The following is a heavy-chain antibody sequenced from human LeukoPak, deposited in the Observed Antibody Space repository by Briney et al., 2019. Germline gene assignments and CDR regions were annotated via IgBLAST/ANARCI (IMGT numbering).Heavy chain of an antibody. D-gene: IGHD5-24*01. CDR2: IRYDGNNK. CDR1: AFTFTSYG. V-gene: IGHV3-30*02. CDR3: AKDSGVGMATTFSILDI. J-gene: IGHJ3*02. Sequence: PGGSLRLSCAASAFTFTSYGIHWVRQAPGKGLERVAFIRYDGNNKYYADSVKGRFTISRDNSKNTLYLQMNSLRAEDTAVYYCAKDSGVGMATTFSILDIWGQGTMVTVSS.